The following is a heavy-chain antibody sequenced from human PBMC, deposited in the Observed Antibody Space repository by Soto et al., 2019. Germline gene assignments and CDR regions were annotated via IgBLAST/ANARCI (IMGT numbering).Heavy chain of an antibody. J-gene: IGHJ4*02. CDR2: IIPILGIA. CDR3: AGGALGICSVGSGYVDY. CDR1: GGTFSSYT. D-gene: IGHD2-15*01. Sequence: QVQLVQSGAEVKKPGSSVKVSCKASGGTFSSYTISWVRQAPGQGLEWMGRIIPILGIANYAQKFQGRVTITADKSPGTAYRELSSLRSENTAVYYWAGGALGICSVGSGYVDYWGQGTLVTVSS. V-gene: IGHV1-69*02.